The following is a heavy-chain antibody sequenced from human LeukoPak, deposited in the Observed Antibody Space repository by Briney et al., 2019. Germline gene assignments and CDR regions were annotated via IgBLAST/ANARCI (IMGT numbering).Heavy chain of an antibody. CDR1: GFTFSSYC. J-gene: IGHJ6*03. Sequence: PGGSLRLSCAASGFTFSSYCMSWGRQAPGKGLEWVANIKQDGSEKYYVDSVKGRFTISRDNAKNSLYLQMNSLRAEDTAVYYCARDFSGLTEQYYYYYYYMDVWGKGTTVTVSS. D-gene: IGHD3-10*01. V-gene: IGHV3-7*01. CDR2: IKQDGSEK. CDR3: ARDFSGLTEQYYYYYYYMDV.